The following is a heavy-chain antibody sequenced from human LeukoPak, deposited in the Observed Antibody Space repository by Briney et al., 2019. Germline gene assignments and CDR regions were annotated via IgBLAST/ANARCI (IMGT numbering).Heavy chain of an antibody. D-gene: IGHD3-10*01. CDR3: ARDGYGSGSFYYYGMDV. Sequence: ASVTVSCTASGGTFSSYAISWVRRAPGQGLEWMGGIIPIFGTANYAQKFQGRVTITADESTSTAYMELSSLRSEDTAVYYCARDGYGSGSFYYYGMDVWGQGTTVTVSS. J-gene: IGHJ6*02. V-gene: IGHV1-69*13. CDR2: IIPIFGTA. CDR1: GGTFSSYA.